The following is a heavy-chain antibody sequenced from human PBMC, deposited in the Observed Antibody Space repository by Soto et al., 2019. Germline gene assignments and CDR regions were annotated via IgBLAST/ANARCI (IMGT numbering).Heavy chain of an antibody. D-gene: IGHD3-9*01. V-gene: IGHV4-59*01. Sequence: QVQLQESGPGLVKPSETLSLTCTVSGGSISSYYWSWIRQPPGKGLEWIGYIYYSGSTNYNPSLKSRVTQSGDTAKNQCSLKLSSVTAADTAVYYWASFTGTGAFEIWGQGTMVTVSS. CDR2: IYYSGST. CDR1: GGSISSYY. CDR3: ASFTGTGAFEI. J-gene: IGHJ3*02.